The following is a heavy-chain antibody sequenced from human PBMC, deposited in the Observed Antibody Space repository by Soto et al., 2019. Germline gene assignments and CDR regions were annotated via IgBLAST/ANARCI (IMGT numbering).Heavy chain of an antibody. CDR3: AKGLGMITFGGPFDY. D-gene: IGHD3-16*01. V-gene: IGHV3-23*01. Sequence: SLRLSCAASGFTFSSYAMSWVRQAPGKGLEWVSAISGSGGSTYYADSVKGRFTISRDNSKNTLYLQMNSLRAEDTAVYYCAKGLGMITFGGPFDYWGQGTLVTVSS. CDR1: GFTFSSYA. J-gene: IGHJ4*02. CDR2: ISGSGGST.